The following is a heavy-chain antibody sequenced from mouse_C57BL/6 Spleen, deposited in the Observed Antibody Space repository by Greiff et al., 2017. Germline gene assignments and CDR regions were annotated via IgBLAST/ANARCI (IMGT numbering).Heavy chain of an antibody. CDR3: ARAAQSKGFDY. CDR1: GYAFSSPW. Sequence: QVQLQQSGPVLVKPGASVKISCKASGYAFSSPWMNWVKQRPGKGLELIGRIYPGDGDTNYNGKFKGKATLTADKSSSTAYMQLSSLTSEDSAVYFCARAAQSKGFDYWGQGTTLTVSS. J-gene: IGHJ2*01. D-gene: IGHD3-2*02. V-gene: IGHV1-82*01. CDR2: IYPGDGDT.